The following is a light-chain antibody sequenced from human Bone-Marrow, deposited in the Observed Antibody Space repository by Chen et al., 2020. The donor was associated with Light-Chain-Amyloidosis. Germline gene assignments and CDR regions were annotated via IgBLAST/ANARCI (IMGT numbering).Light chain of an antibody. V-gene: IGLV3-25*03. CDR3: QSADSSGTYEVI. Sequence: SYELAQPPSESVSPRQPARITGSGDDLQTKYAYWYQQKPGQAPVLVIHRDTERPSGISERFSGSSSGTTATLTISGVQAEDEADYHCQSADSSGTYEVIFGGGTKLTVL. CDR1: DLQTKY. CDR2: RDT. J-gene: IGLJ2*01.